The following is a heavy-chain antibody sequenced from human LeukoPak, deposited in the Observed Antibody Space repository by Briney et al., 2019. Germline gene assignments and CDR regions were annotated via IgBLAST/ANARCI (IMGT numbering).Heavy chain of an antibody. Sequence: EALAVLRNVSWGSISRYYWSWVPQPPGQGPEWTGYMYYSGSTNHNPYLKTRATISVATSKNQFTLKLSSVTAADTAVDYCARSVARQYWNIDPWGRGNPVTVSS. CDR2: MYYSGST. V-gene: IGHV4-59*08. CDR1: WGSISRYY. D-gene: IGHD6-19*01. J-gene: IGHJ2*01. CDR3: ARSVARQYWNIDP.